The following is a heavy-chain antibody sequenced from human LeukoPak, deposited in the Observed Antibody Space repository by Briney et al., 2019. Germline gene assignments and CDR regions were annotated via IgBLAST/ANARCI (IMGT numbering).Heavy chain of an antibody. CDR2: IYYSGST. J-gene: IGHJ4*02. V-gene: IGHV4-59*01. D-gene: IGHD3-9*01. CDR3: ARELLRHDILTGSYFDY. CDR1: GGSTSSYY. Sequence: SETLSLTCTVSGGSTSSYYWSWIRQPPGKGLEWLGYIYYSGSTNYNPSLKSRVTISVDTSKNQFSLKLSSVTAADTAVYYCARELLRHDILTGSYFDYWGQGTLVTVSS.